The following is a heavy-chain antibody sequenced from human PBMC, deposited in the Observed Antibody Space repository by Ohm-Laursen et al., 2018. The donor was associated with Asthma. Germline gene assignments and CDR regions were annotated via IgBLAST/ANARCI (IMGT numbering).Heavy chain of an antibody. Sequence: SLRLSCTASGLTFSSYWMTWVRQAPGKGPEWVAHIKEDGSEESYLASAKGRFTISRDNAKNSLYLQMNSLRAEDTAVYYCARFGRDYRSHGMDVWGQGTTVTVSS. D-gene: IGHD4-11*01. J-gene: IGHJ6*02. V-gene: IGHV3-7*05. CDR1: GLTFSSYW. CDR3: ARFGRDYRSHGMDV. CDR2: IKEDGSEE.